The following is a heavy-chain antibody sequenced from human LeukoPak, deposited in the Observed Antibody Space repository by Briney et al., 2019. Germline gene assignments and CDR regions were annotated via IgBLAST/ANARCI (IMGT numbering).Heavy chain of an antibody. CDR1: GYSIVSGYY. V-gene: IGHV4-38-2*01. CDR3: SRDLGRGYSYGVFDY. Sequence: PSETLSLTCAVSGYSIVSGYYWGWVRQPPGKGLEWIGSIYHSGNNYYNPSLKSRVTISVDTSKNQFSLKLSSVTAADTAVYYSSRDLGRGYSYGVFDYWGQGTLVTVSS. J-gene: IGHJ4*02. CDR2: IYHSGNN. D-gene: IGHD5-18*01.